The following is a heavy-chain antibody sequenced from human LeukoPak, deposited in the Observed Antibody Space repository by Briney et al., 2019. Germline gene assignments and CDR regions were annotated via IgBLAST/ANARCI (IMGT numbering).Heavy chain of an antibody. CDR2: IKQDGSEK. CDR3: ARAMVRGVIVNFDY. D-gene: IGHD3-10*01. Sequence: GGSLRLSCAASGFTFSSYWMSWVRQAPGKGLEWVANIKQDGSEKYYVDSVKGRFTISRDNAKNSLYLQMNSLRAEDTAVYYCARAMVRGVIVNFDYWGQGTLVTVSS. V-gene: IGHV3-7*01. J-gene: IGHJ4*02. CDR1: GFTFSSYW.